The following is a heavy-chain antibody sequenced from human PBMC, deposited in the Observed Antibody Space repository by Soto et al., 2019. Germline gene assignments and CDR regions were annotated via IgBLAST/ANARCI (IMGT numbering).Heavy chain of an antibody. J-gene: IGHJ4*02. D-gene: IGHD3-22*01. CDR3: ARDRSYYYDSSGYPFDF. CDR1: GYTFDIYG. CDR2: ISADNGDT. V-gene: IGHV1-18*01. Sequence: GPGVQKPGASVKVSCKASGYTFDIYGISWVRQVPGKGPEWMGWISADNGDTKYAQRMQGRVTMTTDTATSTAYMELRSLRSDDTAVYYCARDRSYYYDSSGYPFDFWGQGSLVTVSS.